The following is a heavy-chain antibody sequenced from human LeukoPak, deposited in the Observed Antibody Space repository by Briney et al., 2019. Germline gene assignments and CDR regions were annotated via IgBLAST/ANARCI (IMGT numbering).Heavy chain of an antibody. CDR3: ARDRYYYDSTGYYFDY. J-gene: IGHJ4*02. CDR2: IHTSGST. D-gene: IGHD3-22*01. CDR1: GGSITSYY. Sequence: SETLSLTCTVSGGSITSYYWSWIRQPAGKGLEWIGRIHTSGSTNYNPSLKSRATMSEDTSKNQFSLKLSSVAAADTAVYYCARDRYYYDSTGYYFDYWGQGTLVTVSS. V-gene: IGHV4-4*07.